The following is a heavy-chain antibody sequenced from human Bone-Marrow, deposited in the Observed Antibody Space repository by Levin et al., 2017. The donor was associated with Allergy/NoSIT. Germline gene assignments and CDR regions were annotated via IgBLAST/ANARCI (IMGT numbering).Heavy chain of an antibody. V-gene: IGHV3-23*01. D-gene: IGHD6-13*01. CDR1: GFTFSSYA. CDR2: ISGSGGST. J-gene: IGHJ5*02. CDR3: AKDPMPTPGTLAAANWFDP. Sequence: GGSLRLSCAASGFTFSSYAMSWVRQAPGKGLEWVSAISGSGGSTYYADSVKGRFTISRDNSKNTLYLQMNSLRAEDTAVYYCAKDPMPTPGTLAAANWFDPWGQGTLVTVSS.